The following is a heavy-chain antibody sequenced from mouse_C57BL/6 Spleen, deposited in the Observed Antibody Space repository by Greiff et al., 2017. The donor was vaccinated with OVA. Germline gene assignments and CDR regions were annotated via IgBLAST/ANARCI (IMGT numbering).Heavy chain of an antibody. CDR2: IRSKSSNYAT. D-gene: IGHD1-1*01. CDR3: VREDYYGSSYEAWFAY. Sequence: EVQVVESGGGLVQPKGSLKLSCAASGFTFNTYAMHWVRQAPGKGSEWVARIRSKSSNYATYYADSVKDRFTISRDDSQSMLYLQMNNLKTEDTAMYYCVREDYYGSSYEAWFAYWGQGTLVTVSA. V-gene: IGHV10-3*01. J-gene: IGHJ3*01. CDR1: GFTFNTYA.